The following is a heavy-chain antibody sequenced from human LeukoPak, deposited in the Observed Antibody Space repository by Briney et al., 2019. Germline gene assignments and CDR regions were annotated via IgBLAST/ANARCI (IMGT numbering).Heavy chain of an antibody. D-gene: IGHD6-13*01. V-gene: IGHV1-58*02. CDR3: AAGAAAGTMGDY. CDR1: GFTFTSSA. J-gene: IGHJ4*02. Sequence: SVKVSCKASGFTFTSSAMQWVRQARGQRLEWIGWIVVGSGNTNYAQKFQERVTITRDMSTSTAYMELSSLRSEDTAVYYYAAGAAAGTMGDYWGQGTLVTVSS. CDR2: IVVGSGNT.